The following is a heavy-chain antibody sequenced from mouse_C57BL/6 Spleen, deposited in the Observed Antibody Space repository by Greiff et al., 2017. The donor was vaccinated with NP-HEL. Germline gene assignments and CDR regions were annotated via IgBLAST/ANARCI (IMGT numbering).Heavy chain of an antibody. CDR3: AREGIITTVVATGDY. V-gene: IGHV1-53*01. Sequence: QVQLQQPGTELVKPGASVKLSCKASGYTFTSYWMHWVKQRPGQGLEWIGNINPSNGGTNYNEQFKSKATLTVDKSSSTAYMQLSSLTSEDSAVYYCAREGIITTVVATGDYWGQGTTLTVSS. CDR1: GYTFTSYW. CDR2: INPSNGGT. J-gene: IGHJ2*01. D-gene: IGHD1-1*01.